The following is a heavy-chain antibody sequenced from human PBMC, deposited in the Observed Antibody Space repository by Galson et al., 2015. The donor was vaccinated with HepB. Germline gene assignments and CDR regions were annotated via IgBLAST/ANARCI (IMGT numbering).Heavy chain of an antibody. Sequence: QSGAEVKKPGESLMISCQGSGSSFSSYWIAWVRQMPGKGLEWMGIIYPGDSDTRYSPSFQGQVTISTDKFINTAYLEWSSLKASDTATYYCARQMVYSSSEDVYYYYYMDVWGKGTTVTVSS. CDR2: IYPGDSDT. J-gene: IGHJ6*03. CDR1: GSSFSSYW. V-gene: IGHV5-51*01. D-gene: IGHD6-13*01. CDR3: ARQMVYSSSEDVYYYYYMDV.